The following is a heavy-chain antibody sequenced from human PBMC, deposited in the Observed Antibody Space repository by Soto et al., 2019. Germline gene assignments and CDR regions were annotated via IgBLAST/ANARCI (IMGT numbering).Heavy chain of an antibody. J-gene: IGHJ6*02. CDR1: RNSFIDYY. CDR3: AREDYNWNDYYYCGMDV. CDR2: IKSNSGGT. V-gene: IGHV1-2*02. Sequence: QVELVQSGAEVRKPGASVKVSCKASRNSFIDYYIHWVRQAPGQGLAWMGWIKSNSGGTKYAQRFQGRVTMTRDTSISTIYMELSRLKSDDTAVYYCAREDYNWNDYYYCGMDVWGQGTTVIVSS. D-gene: IGHD1-1*01.